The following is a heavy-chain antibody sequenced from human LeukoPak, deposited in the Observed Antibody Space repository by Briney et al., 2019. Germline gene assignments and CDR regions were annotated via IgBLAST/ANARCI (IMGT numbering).Heavy chain of an antibody. D-gene: IGHD6-13*01. CDR3: ARDPKQSKQQLVLDHLNYMDV. Sequence: ASVKVSCKASGYTVTSYGISWVRQAPGQGLEWMGWISAYNGNTNYAQKLQGRVTMTTDTSTSTAYMELRSLRSDDTAVYYCARDPKQSKQQLVLDHLNYMDVWGKGTTVTISS. V-gene: IGHV1-18*01. J-gene: IGHJ6*03. CDR1: GYTVTSYG. CDR2: ISAYNGNT.